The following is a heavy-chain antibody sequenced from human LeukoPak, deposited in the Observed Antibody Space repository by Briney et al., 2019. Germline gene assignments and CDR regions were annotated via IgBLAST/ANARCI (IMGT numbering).Heavy chain of an antibody. V-gene: IGHV3-74*01. CDR3: ARVGGYCSSTSCYRYFDY. CDR1: GFTFSSYW. Sequence: PGGSLRLSCAASGFTFSSYWMHWVRQAPGKGLVWVSRINSDGSSTSYADSVKGRFTISRDNAKNTLYLQMNSLRAEDTAVYYCARVGGYCSSTSCYRYFDYWGQGTLVTASS. D-gene: IGHD2-2*02. CDR2: INSDGSST. J-gene: IGHJ4*02.